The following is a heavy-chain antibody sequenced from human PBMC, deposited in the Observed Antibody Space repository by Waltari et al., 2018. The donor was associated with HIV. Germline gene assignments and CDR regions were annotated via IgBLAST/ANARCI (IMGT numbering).Heavy chain of an antibody. Sequence: QLQLQESGPGLVKASETLSLTCTVSGGSISSSSYYWGWLRPPPGKGLEWIGSIYYSGSTHYNPSLKSRVTISIDTSKNQFSLKLTSVTAADTAVYYCAVYYYDSSTYYHFDYWGQGTLVTVSS. J-gene: IGHJ4*02. CDR3: AVYYYDSSTYYHFDY. CDR2: IYYSGST. CDR1: GGSISSSSYY. D-gene: IGHD3-22*01. V-gene: IGHV4-39*07.